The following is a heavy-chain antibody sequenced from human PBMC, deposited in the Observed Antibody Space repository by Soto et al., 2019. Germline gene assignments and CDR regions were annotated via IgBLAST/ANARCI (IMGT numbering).Heavy chain of an antibody. D-gene: IGHD3-3*01. J-gene: IGHJ4*02. V-gene: IGHV4-34*01. CDR2: INHIGSP. CDR3: ASLSGGRFLDKGDY. CDR1: NGSFMGFY. Sequence: QVQLHQWGAGLLKPSEILSLTCAVYNGSFMGFYWTWVRQSPGKGLEWIGEINHIGSPNYNPSLKSRAAISIDTSKQQFSLRLTSLTAADTAVYYWASLSGGRFLDKGDYWGQGIQVTVSS.